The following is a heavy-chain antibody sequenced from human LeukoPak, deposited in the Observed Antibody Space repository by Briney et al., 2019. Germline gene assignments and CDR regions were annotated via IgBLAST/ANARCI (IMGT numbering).Heavy chain of an antibody. D-gene: IGHD6-6*01. CDR2: FDPEEGET. CDR3: ATSATITARFFSPRDFDS. Sequence: ASVKVSCKVSGYSLSDLSIHWVRQAPGKGLEWMGGFDPEEGETSYAQKFQGRITMTEDTSTDTAYMELRSLTSEDTAVYYCATSATITARFFSPRDFDSWGQGTLVTVSS. CDR1: GYSLSDLS. V-gene: IGHV1-24*01. J-gene: IGHJ4*02.